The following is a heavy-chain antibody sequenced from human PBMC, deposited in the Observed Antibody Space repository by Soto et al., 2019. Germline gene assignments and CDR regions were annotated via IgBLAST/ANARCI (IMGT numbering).Heavy chain of an antibody. J-gene: IGHJ5*02. CDR3: ARIWSSSWYGWFDP. D-gene: IGHD6-13*01. CDR1: GFSLSNARMA. V-gene: IGHV2-26*01. CDR2: LFSNDEK. Sequence: QVTLKESGPVLVKPTAPLTLTCTVSGFSLSNARMAVSWIRQPPGKPLEWLAHLFSNDEKSYSTSLTSRLTIPKATSKSQVVLTMTNMDHVDTATYDCARIWSSSWYGWFDPWGQGTLVTVSS.